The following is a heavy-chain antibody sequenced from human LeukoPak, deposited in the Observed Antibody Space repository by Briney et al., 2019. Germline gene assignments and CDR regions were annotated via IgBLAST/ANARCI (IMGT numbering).Heavy chain of an antibody. D-gene: IGHD6-13*01. Sequence: GESLKNSCKGSGYSFTSYWIGWVRQMPGKGLEWMGIIYPGDSDTRYSPSFQGQVTISADKSISTAYLQWSSLKASDTAMYYCARLSAARIAAASNAFDIWGQGTMVTVSS. CDR3: ARLSAARIAAASNAFDI. V-gene: IGHV5-51*01. CDR1: GYSFTSYW. J-gene: IGHJ3*02. CDR2: IYPGDSDT.